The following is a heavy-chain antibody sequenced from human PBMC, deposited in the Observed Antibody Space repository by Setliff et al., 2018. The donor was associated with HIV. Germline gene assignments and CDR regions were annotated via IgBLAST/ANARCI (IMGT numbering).Heavy chain of an antibody. CDR2: IGAAKGNT. CDR3: AREADVLSRHYYYYMDV. CDR1: GYTFTSYG. V-gene: IGHV1-3*01. Sequence: GASVKVSCKARGYTFTSYGIHWVRQAPGQRLEWLGWIGAAKGNTQYSHNFQGRVSITRDTAATTAYMELRSLRSEDTAVYFCAREADVLSRHYYYYMDVWGKGTTVTVSS. J-gene: IGHJ6*03.